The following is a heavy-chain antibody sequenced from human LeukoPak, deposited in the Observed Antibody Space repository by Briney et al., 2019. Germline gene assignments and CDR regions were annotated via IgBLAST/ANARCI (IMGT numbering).Heavy chain of an antibody. CDR2: ISGSGGST. J-gene: IGHJ4*02. Sequence: GGSLRLSCAASGFTFSSYAMSWVRQAPGKGLEWVSAISGSGGSTYYADSVKGRFTISRDNSKNTLYLQMNSLRAEDTAVYYCAKPTNYYDLGGSLDYWGQGTLVTVSS. CDR1: GFTFSSYA. V-gene: IGHV3-23*01. CDR3: AKPTNYYDLGGSLDY. D-gene: IGHD3-22*01.